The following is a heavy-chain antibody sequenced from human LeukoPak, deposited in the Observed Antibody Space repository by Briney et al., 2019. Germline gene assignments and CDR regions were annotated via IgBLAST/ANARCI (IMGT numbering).Heavy chain of an antibody. CDR2: INHSGST. D-gene: IGHD5-18*01. V-gene: IGHV4-34*01. J-gene: IGHJ5*02. Sequence: SETLSLTCAVYGGSFSGYYWSWIRQPPGKGLEWIGEINHSGSTNYNPSLKSRVTISVDTSKDQFSLKLSSVTAADTAVYYCARGSKMGYGIQLWLKGWFDPWGQGTLATVSS. CDR3: ARGSKMGYGIQLWLKGWFDP. CDR1: GGSFSGYY.